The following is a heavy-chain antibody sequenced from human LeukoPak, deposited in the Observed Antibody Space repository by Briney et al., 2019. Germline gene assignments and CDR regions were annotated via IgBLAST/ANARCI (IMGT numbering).Heavy chain of an antibody. Sequence: ASVKVSCKVVGYTFTELSMHWVRQAPGKGLEWMGGFNPEHSETIYAQKFQGRVTMTEDTSTDTAFIELSSLTPEDTAVYYCSTDITWNDGFDHWGQGTLVTVSS. CDR1: GYTFTELS. V-gene: IGHV1-24*01. J-gene: IGHJ4*02. D-gene: IGHD1-1*01. CDR2: FNPEHSET. CDR3: STDITWNDGFDH.